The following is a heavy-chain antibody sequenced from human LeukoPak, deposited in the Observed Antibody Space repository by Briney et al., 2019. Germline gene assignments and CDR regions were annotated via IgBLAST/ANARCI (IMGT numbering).Heavy chain of an antibody. CDR3: ARDRHGMAV. V-gene: IGHV3-13*01. Sequence: PGGSLRLSCAASGFTLSSYDMHWVRHVTGKGLEWGSAIGVAGDTYYPGSVKGRFIITRENAKNSLYLQMNSLRVEDTAVYYCARDRHGMAVWGQGTTVVVSS. CDR1: GFTLSSYD. J-gene: IGHJ6*02. CDR2: IGVAGDT.